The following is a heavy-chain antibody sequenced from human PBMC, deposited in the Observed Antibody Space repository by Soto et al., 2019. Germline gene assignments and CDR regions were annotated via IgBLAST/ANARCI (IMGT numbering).Heavy chain of an antibody. Sequence: ASVKVSCKASGYTFTSYYMHWVRQAPGQGLEWMGIINPSGGSTSYAQKFQGRVTMTRDTSTSTVYMELSSLRSEDTAVYYCARVGLYRGYSYGFDYWGQGTLVTVSS. D-gene: IGHD5-18*01. CDR3: ARVGLYRGYSYGFDY. CDR2: INPSGGST. CDR1: GYTFTSYY. J-gene: IGHJ4*02. V-gene: IGHV1-46*01.